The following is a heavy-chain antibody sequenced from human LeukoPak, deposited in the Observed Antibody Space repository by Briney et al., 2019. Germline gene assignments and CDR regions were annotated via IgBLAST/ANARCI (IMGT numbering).Heavy chain of an antibody. Sequence: PGGSLRLSCAASGFTFSNAWMSWVRQAPGKGLEWVGRIKSKTDGGTTDYAAPVKGRFTISRDDSKNTLYLQMNSLKTEDTAVYYCTTRITVAGEIMDYWGQGTLVTVS. V-gene: IGHV3-15*01. CDR3: TTRITVAGEIMDY. J-gene: IGHJ4*02. D-gene: IGHD6-19*01. CDR1: GFTFSNAW. CDR2: IKSKTDGGTT.